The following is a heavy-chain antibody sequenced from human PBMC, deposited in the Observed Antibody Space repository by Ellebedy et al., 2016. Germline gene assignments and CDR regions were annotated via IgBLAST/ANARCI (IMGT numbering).Heavy chain of an antibody. CDR1: GFTFSSYA. Sequence: GESLKISCAASGFTFSSYAMHWVRQAPGKGLEYVSAISSNGGSTYYADSVKGRFTISRDNSKNTLYLQMSSLRAEDTAVYYCVNYDYVWGDADYWGQGTLVTVSS. D-gene: IGHD3-16*01. CDR2: ISSNGGST. J-gene: IGHJ4*02. V-gene: IGHV3-64D*06. CDR3: VNYDYVWGDADY.